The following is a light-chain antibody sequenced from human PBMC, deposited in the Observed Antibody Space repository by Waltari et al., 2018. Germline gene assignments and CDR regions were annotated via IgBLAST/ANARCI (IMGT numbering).Light chain of an antibody. CDR3: CSSAGSSLFLL. V-gene: IGLV2-23*01. CDR2: EAF. CDR1: RSNVGTTDF. Sequence: QSALTQPASVSGSPGQSITISCLGTRSNVGTTDFVSWYQQRPGNAPKLLIYEAFNRPSGVSNRFSGSKSGNTASLTISGLQPEDGADYYCCSSAGSSLFLLFGGGTRLTVL. J-gene: IGLJ3*02.